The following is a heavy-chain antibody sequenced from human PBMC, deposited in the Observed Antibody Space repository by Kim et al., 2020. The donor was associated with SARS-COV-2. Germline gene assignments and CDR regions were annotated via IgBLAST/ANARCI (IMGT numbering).Heavy chain of an antibody. J-gene: IGHJ4*02. V-gene: IGHV4-34*01. Sequence: SETLSLTCTVYGGSFSYYYWSWIRQPPGKGLEWIGEINHSGSTNYNPSLKSRVTISVDTSKNQFSLKLSSVTAADTAVYYCARDPYGSGPGYFDYWGQGT. D-gene: IGHD3-10*01. CDR2: INHSGST. CDR3: ARDPYGSGPGYFDY. CDR1: GGSFSYYY.